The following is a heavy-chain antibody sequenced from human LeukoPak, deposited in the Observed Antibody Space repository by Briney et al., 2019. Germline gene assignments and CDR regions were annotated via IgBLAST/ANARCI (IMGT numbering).Heavy chain of an antibody. CDR3: AKDTLAIENAFDI. J-gene: IGHJ3*02. D-gene: IGHD5-12*01. CDR2: ISSSSSYI. V-gene: IGHV3-21*01. CDR1: GFTFSSYS. Sequence: PGGSLRLSCAASGFTFSSYSMNWVRQAPGKGLEWVSSISSSSSYIYYADSVKGRFTISRDNAKNSLYLQMNSLRAEDTAVYYCAKDTLAIENAFDIWGQGTMVTVSS.